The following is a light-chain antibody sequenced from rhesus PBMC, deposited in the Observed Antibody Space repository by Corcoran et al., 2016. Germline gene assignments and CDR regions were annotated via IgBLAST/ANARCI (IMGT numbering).Light chain of an antibody. Sequence: DIQMTQSPSSLSASVGDRVTIACRASQGISSFLAWYQQKPGKAPKPLIYYASNLESGVQSRFSGSGSGTEFTLTISSLQPEDFATYYCQQYNSDPYSFGQGTKVEIK. CDR2: YAS. CDR1: QGISSF. V-gene: IGKV1-37*01. CDR3: QQYNSDPYS. J-gene: IGKJ2*01.